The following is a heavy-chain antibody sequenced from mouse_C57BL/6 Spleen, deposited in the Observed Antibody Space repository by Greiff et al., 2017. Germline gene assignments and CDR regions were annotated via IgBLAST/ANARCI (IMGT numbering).Heavy chain of an antibody. D-gene: IGHD2-4*01. CDR3: ARRYDYGYYAMDY. Sequence: QVQLQQPGAELVKPGASVKLSCKASGYTFTSYWMHWVKQRPGQGLEWIGMIHPNSGSTNYNEKFKSKATLTVDKSSSTAYMQLSSLTSEDSAVYYCARRYDYGYYAMDYWGQGTSVTVSS. CDR2: IHPNSGST. CDR1: GYTFTSYW. V-gene: IGHV1-64*01. J-gene: IGHJ4*01.